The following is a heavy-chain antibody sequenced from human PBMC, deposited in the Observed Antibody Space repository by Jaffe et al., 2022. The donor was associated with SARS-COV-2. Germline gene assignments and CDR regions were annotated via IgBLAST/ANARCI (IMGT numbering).Heavy chain of an antibody. V-gene: IGHV3-11*01. CDR1: GFTFSDHY. J-gene: IGHJ4*02. Sequence: QVQLVESGGGLVKPGGSLRLSCAASGFTFSDHYMSWIRQAPGKGLEWVSYISSSAINIHYADSVKGRFTISRDNAKNSLFLQMNSLRSEDTAVYYCARAEYSGSYSLDYWGQGSLVTVSS. D-gene: IGHD1-26*01. CDR3: ARAEYSGSYSLDY. CDR2: ISSSAINI.